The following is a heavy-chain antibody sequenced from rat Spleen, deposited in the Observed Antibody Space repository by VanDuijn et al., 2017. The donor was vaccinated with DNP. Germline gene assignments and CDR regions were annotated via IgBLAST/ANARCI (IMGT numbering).Heavy chain of an antibody. V-gene: IGHV1-43*01. J-gene: IGHJ2*01. Sequence: QVQLQQSGGELAKPGSSVKISCKASGYTFTNYYIGWIKQTTGQGLEYIGYINSGSGGTNYNEKFKGRATLTVGKSSSTAFMQLSSLTPDDSAVYYCARSGYYSSPPFDYWGQGVMVTVSS. CDR2: INSGSGGT. CDR3: ARSGYYSSPPFDY. CDR1: GYTFTNYY. D-gene: IGHD1-2*01.